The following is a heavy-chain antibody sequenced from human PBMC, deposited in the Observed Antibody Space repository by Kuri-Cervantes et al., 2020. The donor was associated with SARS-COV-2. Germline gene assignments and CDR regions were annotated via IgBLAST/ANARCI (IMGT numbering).Heavy chain of an antibody. J-gene: IGHJ3*02. CDR1: GLTFDDYA. CDR3: AKLAKTADDALDI. D-gene: IGHD5-12*01. V-gene: IGHV3-9*03. CDR2: ISCNSGSI. Sequence: GGFLRFSCAASGLTFDDYAMHWVRQAPGKGLEWVSGISCNSGSIGYADSVMGRFTISRDNAKNSLYLQMNSLGAEDMALYYCAKLAKTADDALDIWGQGTMVTVSS.